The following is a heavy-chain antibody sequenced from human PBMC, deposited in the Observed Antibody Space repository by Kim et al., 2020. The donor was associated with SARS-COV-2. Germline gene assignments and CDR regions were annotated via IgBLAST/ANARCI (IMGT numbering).Heavy chain of an antibody. V-gene: IGHV3-21*01. D-gene: IGHD6-19*01. Sequence: DSVKGRFTISRDNAKNSLYLQMNSLRAEDTAVYYCAREGSSGGYYGMDVWGQGTTVTVSS. CDR3: AREGSSGGYYGMDV. J-gene: IGHJ6*02.